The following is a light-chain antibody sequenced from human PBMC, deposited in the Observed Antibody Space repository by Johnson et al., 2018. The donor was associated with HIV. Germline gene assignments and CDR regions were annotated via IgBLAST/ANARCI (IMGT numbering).Light chain of an antibody. CDR2: DNN. Sequence: QSVLTQPPSVSAAPGQKVTISCSGSSSNIGNNYVSWYQQLPGTAPKLLIYDNNKRPSGIPDRFSGSKSGTSATLGITGLQTGDEADYYCGTWDSSLSYNYVFGTGNKVTVL. J-gene: IGLJ1*01. CDR3: GTWDSSLSYNYV. V-gene: IGLV1-51*01. CDR1: SSNIGNNY.